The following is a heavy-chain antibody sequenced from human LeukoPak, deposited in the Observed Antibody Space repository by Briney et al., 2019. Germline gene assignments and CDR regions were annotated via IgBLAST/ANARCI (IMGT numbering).Heavy chain of an antibody. CDR3: ATKRGYNYGLDY. V-gene: IGHV3-53*01. Sequence: PGGSLRLSCAASGFTVSSNYMSWVRQAPGKGLEWVSVNYSGGSTYYADSVKGRFTISRDNSKNTLYLQMNSLRAEDTAVYYCATKRGYNYGLDYWGQGTLVTVSS. CDR1: GFTVSSNY. CDR2: NYSGGST. D-gene: IGHD5-18*01. J-gene: IGHJ4*02.